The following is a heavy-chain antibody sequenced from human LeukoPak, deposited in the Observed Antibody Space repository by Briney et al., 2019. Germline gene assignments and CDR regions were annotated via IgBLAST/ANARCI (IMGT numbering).Heavy chain of an antibody. J-gene: IGHJ4*02. CDR2: ISAYNGHT. CDR3: ARGFPNRYYYDSSGYYGYYFDY. D-gene: IGHD3-22*01. V-gene: IGHV1-18*01. CDR1: GYTFTNYG. Sequence: ASVKVSCKSSGYTFTNYGISWVRQAPGQGLEWRGWISAYNGHTNYAQKLQGRVTMTTDTSTSTASMELRSLRSDDTAVYYCARGFPNRYYYDSSGYYGYYFDYWGQGTLVSVSS.